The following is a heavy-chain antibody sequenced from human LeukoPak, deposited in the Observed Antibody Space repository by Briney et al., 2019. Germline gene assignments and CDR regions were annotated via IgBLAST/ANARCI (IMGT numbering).Heavy chain of an antibody. Sequence: PGGSLRLSCAASGFTFSSYGMHWVRQAPGKGLEGVAVISYDGSNKYYAASVKGRFTISRDNSKNTLYRQMNSLRAEDTAVYYCAKDAEGYSYGLDYYDSSGYYYFDYWGQGTLVTVSS. D-gene: IGHD3-22*01. V-gene: IGHV3-30*18. J-gene: IGHJ4*02. CDR1: GFTFSSYG. CDR2: ISYDGSNK. CDR3: AKDAEGYSYGLDYYDSSGYYYFDY.